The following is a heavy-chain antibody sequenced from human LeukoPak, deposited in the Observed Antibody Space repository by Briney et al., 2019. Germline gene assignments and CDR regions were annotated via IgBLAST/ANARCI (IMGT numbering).Heavy chain of an antibody. J-gene: IGHJ4*02. Sequence: SETLSLTCTVSGGFISSYYWSWIRQPAGKGLEWIGRVYTSGSTNYNPSLKSRVTMSVDTSKNQFSLKLSSVTAADTAVYYCAREYFHCTNGVCYDFDYWGQGTLVTVSS. CDR2: VYTSGST. CDR3: AREYFHCTNGVCYDFDY. V-gene: IGHV4-4*07. CDR1: GGFISSYY. D-gene: IGHD2-8*01.